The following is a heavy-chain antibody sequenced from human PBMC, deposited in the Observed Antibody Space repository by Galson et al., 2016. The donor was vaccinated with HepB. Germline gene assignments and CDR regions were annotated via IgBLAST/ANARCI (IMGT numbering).Heavy chain of an antibody. CDR1: AFTVSGTY. CDR3: TRGNLVGY. Sequence: SLRLSCAASAFTVSGTYMTWVRQAPGKGLEWVGNINRDGSETNYVDSVKGRFTISRDNAKNSLFLQMNSLRVGDTAVYYCTRGNLVGYWGQGTLVIVSS. V-gene: IGHV3-7*01. J-gene: IGHJ4*02. CDR2: INRDGSET. D-gene: IGHD2-8*02.